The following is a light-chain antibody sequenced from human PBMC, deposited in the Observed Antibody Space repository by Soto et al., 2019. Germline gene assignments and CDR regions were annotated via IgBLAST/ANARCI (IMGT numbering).Light chain of an antibody. CDR1: QTVIHNH. V-gene: IGKV3-20*01. CDR3: QKYGDSSIT. Sequence: EIVLTQSPGTLCLSPGERATLSCRASQTVIHNHLAWHQQKPGQTPRLLVYGASSRATGIPDRFSGSGSGIDFALTISRLEPEDFAVYYCQKYGDSSITFGQGTRLEIK. CDR2: GAS. J-gene: IGKJ5*01.